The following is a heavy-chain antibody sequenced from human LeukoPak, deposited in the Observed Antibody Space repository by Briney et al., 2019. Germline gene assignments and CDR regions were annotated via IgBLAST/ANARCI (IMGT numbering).Heavy chain of an antibody. CDR1: GFTSSSYS. CDR2: ISSSSSYI. Sequence: GGSLRLSCAASGFTSSSYSMNWVRQAPGKGLEWVSSISSSSSYIYYADSVKGRFTISRDNAKNSLYLQMNSLRAEDTAVYYCARDLAAAGLDYWGQGTLVTVSS. V-gene: IGHV3-21*01. D-gene: IGHD6-13*01. J-gene: IGHJ4*02. CDR3: ARDLAAAGLDY.